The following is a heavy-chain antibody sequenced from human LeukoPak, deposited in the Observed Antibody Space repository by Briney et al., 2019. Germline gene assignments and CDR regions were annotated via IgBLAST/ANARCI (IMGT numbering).Heavy chain of an antibody. D-gene: IGHD3-10*01. V-gene: IGHV3-33*01. CDR1: GFAFNTYA. CDR2: IWHDGSHK. Sequence: GGSLRLSCAPSGFAFNTYAMQWARQAPGQGLEWVALIWHDGSHKFYSNSVRGQFTISRDNSKNTVSLQMNNLRPEDTAVYYCAREIFGSGSYLDFWGQGTLVTVSS. CDR3: AREIFGSGSYLDF. J-gene: IGHJ4*02.